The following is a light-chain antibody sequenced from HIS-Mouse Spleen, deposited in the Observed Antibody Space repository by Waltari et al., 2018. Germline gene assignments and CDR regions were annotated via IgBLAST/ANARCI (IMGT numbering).Light chain of an antibody. CDR3: SSYTSSSTLV. J-gene: IGLJ3*02. CDR2: EVS. V-gene: IGLV2-14*01. CDR1: SSDVGGYNY. Sequence: QSALTQPASVSGSPGQSITIPCTGTSSDVGGYNYVPWYQQHPGKAPNLMIYEVSNRPSGVSNRFSGSKSGNTASLTISGLQAEDEADYYCSSYTSSSTLVFGGGTKLTVL.